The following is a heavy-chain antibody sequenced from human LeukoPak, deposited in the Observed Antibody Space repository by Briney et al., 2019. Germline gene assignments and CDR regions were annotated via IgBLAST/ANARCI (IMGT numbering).Heavy chain of an antibody. D-gene: IGHD3-22*01. CDR2: INPNGGAT. CDR1: GYTFSVWY. J-gene: IGHJ4*02. V-gene: IGHV1-2*02. CDR3: ATTNDGGGYQWGDFFDF. Sequence: ASVKVSCKASGYTFSVWYMHWVRQAPGQGPEWMGWINPNGGATNYAQKFQDRVTLSMDTSISTVYMELTRLTSDDTAVYYCATTNDGGGYQWGDFFDFWGQGTLVTVSS.